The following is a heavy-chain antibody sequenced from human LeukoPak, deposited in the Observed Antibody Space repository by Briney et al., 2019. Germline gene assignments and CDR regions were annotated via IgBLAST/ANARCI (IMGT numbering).Heavy chain of an antibody. Sequence: GESLKISCKGSGHRFTDCWIGWVRQMPGKGLEWMGIIYPGDSDTRYSPSFQGQVTISADKSINTAHLQWSSLKASDTAMYYCARGAAGTTPDYYYFGLDVWGQGTTVRVSS. CDR3: ARGAAGTTPDYYYFGLDV. CDR1: GHRFTDCW. V-gene: IGHV5-51*01. D-gene: IGHD1-7*01. J-gene: IGHJ6*02. CDR2: IYPGDSDT.